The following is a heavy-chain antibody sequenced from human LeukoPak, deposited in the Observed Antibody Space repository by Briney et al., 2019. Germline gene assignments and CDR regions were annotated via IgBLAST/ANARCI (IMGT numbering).Heavy chain of an antibody. V-gene: IGHV4-34*01. CDR2: INHSGST. Sequence: PSETLSLTCAVYGGSFSGYYWSWIRQPPGEGLEWSGEINHSGSTNYNPSLKSRVTISVDTSKNQFSLKLSSVTAADTAVYYCARGLTPDYWGQGTLVTVSS. CDR1: GGSFSGYY. CDR3: ARGLTPDY. J-gene: IGHJ4*02.